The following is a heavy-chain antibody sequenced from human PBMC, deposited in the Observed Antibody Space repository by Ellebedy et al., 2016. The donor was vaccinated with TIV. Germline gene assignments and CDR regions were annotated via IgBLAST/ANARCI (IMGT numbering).Heavy chain of an antibody. CDR2: ITPNTGAT. J-gene: IGHJ4*02. V-gene: IGHV1-2*02. D-gene: IGHD3-10*02. Sequence: AASVKVSCKTSGYTFAGYYIHWVRQAPGQGLEWMGWITPNTGATKYAKKFQGRVTMTPATSISTTYTELSSLRSDAAAVYYCAKALSAYDYYVLVFWGQGTLLTVSS. CDR1: GYTFAGYY. CDR3: AKALSAYDYYVLVF.